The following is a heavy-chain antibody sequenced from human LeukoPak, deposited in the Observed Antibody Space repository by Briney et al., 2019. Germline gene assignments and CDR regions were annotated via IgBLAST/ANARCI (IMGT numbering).Heavy chain of an antibody. CDR1: GFTFSSYW. J-gene: IGHJ4*02. CDR3: ARGQQLVD. CDR2: TDGSST. V-gene: IGHV3-74*01. D-gene: IGHD6-13*01. Sequence: GGSLRLSCAASGFTFSSYWMHWVPQAPGKGLVWVSRTDGSSTSYADSVKGRFTISRDNAKNTLYLQMNSLRAEDTAVYYCARGQQLVDWGQGTLVTVSS.